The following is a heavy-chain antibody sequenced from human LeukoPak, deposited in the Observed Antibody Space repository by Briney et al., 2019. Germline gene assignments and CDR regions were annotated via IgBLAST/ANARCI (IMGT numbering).Heavy chain of an antibody. CDR3: ERGLRRIVGATDY. CDR1: GGSFSGYY. J-gene: IGHJ4*02. CDR2: INHSGST. D-gene: IGHD1-26*01. V-gene: IGHV4-34*01. Sequence: SETLSLTCAVYGGSFSGYYWSWIRQPPGKGLEWIGEINHSGSTNYNPSLKSRVTISVDTSKNQFSLKLSSVTAADTAVYYCERGLRRIVGATDYWGQGTLVTVSS.